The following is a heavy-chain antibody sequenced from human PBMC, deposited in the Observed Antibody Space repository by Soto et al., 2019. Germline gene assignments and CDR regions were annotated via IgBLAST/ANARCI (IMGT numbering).Heavy chain of an antibody. CDR3: ARRGGRDVGYDYYRELDV. Sequence: GESLKISCKGSGYSFTSYWISWVRQMPGKGLEWMGRIDPSDSYTNYSPSFQGHVTISADKSISTAYLQWSSLKASDTAMYYCARRGGRDVGYDYYRELDVWGQGITVTVSS. CDR2: IDPSDSYT. D-gene: IGHD3-16*01. CDR1: GYSFTSYW. J-gene: IGHJ6*02. V-gene: IGHV5-10-1*01.